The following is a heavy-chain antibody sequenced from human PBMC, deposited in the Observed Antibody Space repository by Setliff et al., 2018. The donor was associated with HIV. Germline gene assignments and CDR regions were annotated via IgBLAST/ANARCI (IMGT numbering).Heavy chain of an antibody. V-gene: IGHV4-34*01. J-gene: IGHJ6*03. Sequence: PSETLSLTCAVFGGSFTDIGGSFTDYYWVWIRQPPGQGLEWIGEINHSGSTHYNPSLKSRFTISVDTSKNQFSLKVNSVTAADTAVYYCARSTVGIRGVVRGYYYYYMDVWGKGTTVTVS. CDR1: GGSFTDIGGSFTDYY. CDR2: INHSGST. D-gene: IGHD3-10*01. CDR3: ARSTVGIRGVVRGYYYYYMDV.